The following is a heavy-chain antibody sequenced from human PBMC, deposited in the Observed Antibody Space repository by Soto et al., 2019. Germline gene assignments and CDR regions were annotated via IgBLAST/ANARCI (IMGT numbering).Heavy chain of an antibody. J-gene: IGHJ4*02. Sequence: GGSLRLSCAAPGFTFSSYAMSWVRQAPGKGLEWVSAISGSGGSTYYADSVKGRFTISRDNSKNTLYLQMNSLRAEDTAVYYCTRIFLLDYFDYWGQGTLVTVSS. CDR2: ISGSGGST. CDR3: TRIFLLDYFDY. CDR1: GFTFSSYA. D-gene: IGHD2-21*01. V-gene: IGHV3-23*01.